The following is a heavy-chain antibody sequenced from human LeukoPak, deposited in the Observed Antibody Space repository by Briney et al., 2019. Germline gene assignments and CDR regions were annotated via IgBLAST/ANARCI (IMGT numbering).Heavy chain of an antibody. CDR1: GFTFSSYG. CDR3: AKWYY. CDR2: ISYDGSNK. Sequence: PGRSLRLSCAASGFTFSSYGMHWVRQAPGKGLEWVAVISYDGSNKYYADSVKGRFTISGDNSKNTLYLQMNSLRAEDTAVYYCAKWYYWGQGTLVTVSS. J-gene: IGHJ4*02. V-gene: IGHV3-30*18.